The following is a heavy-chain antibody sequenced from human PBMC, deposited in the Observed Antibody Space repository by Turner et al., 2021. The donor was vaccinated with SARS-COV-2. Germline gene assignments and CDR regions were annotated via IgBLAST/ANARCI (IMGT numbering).Heavy chain of an antibody. V-gene: IGHV3-48*01. CDR3: ARDVYGGNFEDY. Sequence: EVQLVESGGGLVQPGGSLRLSCAASGFTFSSFGMNWVCQAPGKGLEWVSYISSSSSTIYYADSTKGRFTISRDNAKNSLYLQMNSLRAEDTAVYYCARDVYGGNFEDYWGQGTLVTVSS. CDR1: GFTFSSFG. CDR2: ISSSSSTI. J-gene: IGHJ4*02. D-gene: IGHD4-17*01.